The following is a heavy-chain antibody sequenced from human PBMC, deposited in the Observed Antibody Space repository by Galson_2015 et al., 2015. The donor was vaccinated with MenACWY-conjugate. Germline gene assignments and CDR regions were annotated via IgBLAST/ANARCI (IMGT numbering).Heavy chain of an antibody. D-gene: IGHD1-26*01. CDR1: GFIFNTYW. V-gene: IGHV3-74*01. Sequence: SLRLSCAASGFIFNTYWMHWVRQAPGKGLVWVSRINPGGGGTTYADSVKDRFTISRDNAKNTLYLQMNSLRPEDTAVFYCAKTRGASFCFDSWGQGTLVTVSS. J-gene: IGHJ4*02. CDR2: INPGGGGT. CDR3: AKTRGASFCFDS.